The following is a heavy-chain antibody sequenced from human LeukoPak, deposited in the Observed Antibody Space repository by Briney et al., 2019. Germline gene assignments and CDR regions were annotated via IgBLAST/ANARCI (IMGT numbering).Heavy chain of an antibody. V-gene: IGHV4-34*01. CDR1: GGSFSGYY. J-gene: IGHJ3*02. CDR2: INHSGST. CDR3: ARGPYSYDSSGAFDI. Sequence: KPSETLSLTCAVYGGSFSGYYWSWIRQPPGKGLEWIGEINHSGSTNYNPSPKSRVTISVDTSKNQFSLKLSSVTAADTAVYFCARGPYSYDSSGAFDIWGQGTMVTVSS. D-gene: IGHD3-22*01.